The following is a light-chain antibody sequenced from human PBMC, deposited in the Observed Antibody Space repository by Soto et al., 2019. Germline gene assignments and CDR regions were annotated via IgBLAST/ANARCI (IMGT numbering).Light chain of an antibody. CDR1: SSDGGGYNY. CDR3: SSHTSRSTLVV. CDR2: EVS. V-gene: IGLV2-14*01. J-gene: IGLJ2*01. Sequence: QSALTQPASVSGSPGQSITISCTGTSSDGGGYNYVSWYQQHPGKAPKLMIYEVSNRPSGVSNRFSGSKSGNTASLTISGLQAEDEADYYCSSHTSRSTLVVFGGGTKLTVL.